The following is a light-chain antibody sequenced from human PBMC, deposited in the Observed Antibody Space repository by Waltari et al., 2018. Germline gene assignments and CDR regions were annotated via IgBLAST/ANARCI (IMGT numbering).Light chain of an antibody. Sequence: SYELSQPPSMSVSPGQTASITCSGDKLWDTYASWYHQKPGQSPVLVIFQDNNRPSGIPERFSGSNSGNTATLTISGTQAMDEADYYCQAWDSSTLVFGGGTKLTVL. V-gene: IGLV3-1*01. J-gene: IGLJ2*01. CDR2: QDN. CDR3: QAWDSSTLV. CDR1: KLWDTY.